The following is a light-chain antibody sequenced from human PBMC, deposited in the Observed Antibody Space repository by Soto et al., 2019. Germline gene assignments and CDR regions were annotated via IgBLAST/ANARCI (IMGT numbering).Light chain of an antibody. J-gene: IGKJ5*01. V-gene: IGKV1-33*01. CDR1: QDISNY. CDR3: QQYSHLIT. CDR2: DAS. Sequence: DIQMTQSPSSLSASVGDRFTITFQASQDISNYLNWYQQKLGKAPKLLIYDASNLETGVPSRFSGSGSGTDFTSTISSLQPEDIATYYCQQYSHLITFGQGTRLEIK.